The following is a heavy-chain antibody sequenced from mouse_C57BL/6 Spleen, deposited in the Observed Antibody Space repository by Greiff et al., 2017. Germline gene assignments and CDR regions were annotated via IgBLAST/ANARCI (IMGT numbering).Heavy chain of an antibody. CDR1: GYTFTSYW. Sequence: VQLQQPGTELVKPGASVKLSCKASGYTFTSYWMHWVKQRPGQGLEWIGNINPSNGGTNYNEKFKSKATLTVDKSSSKAYMQLSSLAAEYSAVYYCARKGGGTPTFDYWGQGTTLTVAS. CDR3: ARKGGGTPTFDY. V-gene: IGHV1-53*01. J-gene: IGHJ2*01. CDR2: INPSNGGT. D-gene: IGHD3-1*01.